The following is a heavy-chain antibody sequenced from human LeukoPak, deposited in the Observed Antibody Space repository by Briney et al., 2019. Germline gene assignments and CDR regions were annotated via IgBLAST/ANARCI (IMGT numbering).Heavy chain of an antibody. CDR3: ARDYHGSGRKRNYYYYMDV. CDR2: ISSSSSTI. CDR1: GFTFSRHS. D-gene: IGHD3-10*01. V-gene: IGHV3-48*04. J-gene: IGHJ6*03. Sequence: GGSLRLSCAASGFTFSRHSMNWVRQAPGKGLEWVSYISSSSSTIYYADSVKGRFTISRDNAKNSLDLQMNRLRAEDTAVYYCARDYHGSGRKRNYYYYMDVWGKGTTVTVSS.